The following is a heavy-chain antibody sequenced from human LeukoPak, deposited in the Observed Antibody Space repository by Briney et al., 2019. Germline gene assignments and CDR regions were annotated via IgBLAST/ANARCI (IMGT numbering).Heavy chain of an antibody. CDR3: ARDPNTAMVHSVYYYYGMDV. CDR1: GFTFSSYA. D-gene: IGHD5-18*01. Sequence: GGSLRLSCAASGFTFSSYAMHWVRQAPGKGLEWVAVISYDGSNKYYADSVKGRFTISRDNSKNTLYLQMNSLRAEDTAVYYCARDPNTAMVHSVYYYYGMDVWGQGTTVTVSS. CDR2: ISYDGSNK. J-gene: IGHJ6*02. V-gene: IGHV3-30-3*01.